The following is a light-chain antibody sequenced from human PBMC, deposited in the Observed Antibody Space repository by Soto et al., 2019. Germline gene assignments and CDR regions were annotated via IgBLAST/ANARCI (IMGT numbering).Light chain of an antibody. V-gene: IGKV1-39*01. Sequence: DIQLTQSPSSLSASVGDRVTITCRASQSIRSYLNWYQQKPGKAPKLLIYAASSLQSGVSSRFSGSGSATDFTLTISSLLPEDFATYYCHQSHSVPGTFGQGTKVDI. CDR3: HQSHSVPGT. CDR1: QSIRSY. J-gene: IGKJ1*01. CDR2: AAS.